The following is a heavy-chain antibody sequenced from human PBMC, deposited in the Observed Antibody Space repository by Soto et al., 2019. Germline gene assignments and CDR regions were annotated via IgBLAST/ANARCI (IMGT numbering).Heavy chain of an antibody. CDR1: GFTFSSYG. V-gene: IGHV3-30*18. Sequence: RGSLRLSCAASGFTFSSYGMHWVRQAPGKGLEWVAVISYDGSNKYYADSVKGRFTISRDNSKNTLYLQMNSLRAEDTAVYYCAKDDYYYYGMDVWGQGTTVTVSS. CDR2: ISYDGSNK. CDR3: AKDDYYYYGMDV. J-gene: IGHJ6*02.